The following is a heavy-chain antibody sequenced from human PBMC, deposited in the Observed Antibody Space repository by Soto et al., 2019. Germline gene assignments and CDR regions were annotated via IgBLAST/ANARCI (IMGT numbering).Heavy chain of an antibody. V-gene: IGHV4-38-2*01. J-gene: IGHJ4*02. CDR1: GSSITITYY. D-gene: IGHD6-13*01. CDR2: IHHSGSVFESGST. Sequence: SETLSLTCAVSGSSITITYYWGWVRQPPGKGLEWIGSIHHSGSVFESGSTHCNPSFKSRVTISADTSKNQFSLKLTSVTAADTAVYFCARNSSSSYFDYWGQGTLVTVSS. CDR3: ARNSSSSYFDY.